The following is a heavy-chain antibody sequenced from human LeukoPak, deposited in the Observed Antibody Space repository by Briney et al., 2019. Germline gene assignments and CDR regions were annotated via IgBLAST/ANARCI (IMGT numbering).Heavy chain of an antibody. CDR2: VYYNGGT. D-gene: IGHD5-24*01. J-gene: IGHJ4*02. V-gene: IGHV4-59*11. CDR1: GGSISTHN. CDR3: ARDGYSFGYFDY. Sequence: SETLSLTCTVSGGSISTHNWNWIRQTPGKGLEWIGYVYYNGGTRSNPSLRTRLTISVDTSKTQFSLSLRSVTAADTAVYFCARDGYSFGYFDYWGQGILVTVSS.